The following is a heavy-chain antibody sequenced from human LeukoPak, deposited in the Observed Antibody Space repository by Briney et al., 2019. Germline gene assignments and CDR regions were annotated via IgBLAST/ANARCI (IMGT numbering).Heavy chain of an antibody. V-gene: IGHV4-39*01. J-gene: IGHJ4*02. CDR1: GGSISSSSYY. CDR2: IYYSGST. D-gene: IGHD1-20*01. Sequence: PSETLSLTCTVSGGSISSSSYYWGWIRQPPGKGLEWIGSIYYSGSTYYNPSLKSRVTISVDTSKNQFSLKLSSVTAADTAVYYCARGITQGFDHWGQGTLVTVSS. CDR3: ARGITQGFDH.